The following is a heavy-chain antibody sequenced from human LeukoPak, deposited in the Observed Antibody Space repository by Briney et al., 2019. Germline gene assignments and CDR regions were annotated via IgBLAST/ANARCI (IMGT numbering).Heavy chain of an antibody. Sequence: PSETLPLTCAVSGYSISSGYHWGWIRQPPGKGLEWIGSIYHSGSTYYNPSLKSRVTISVDTSKNQFSLKLSSVTAADTAVYYCARVREFACALDYWGQGTLVTVSS. CDR2: IYHSGST. CDR3: ARVREFACALDY. CDR1: GYSISSGYH. V-gene: IGHV4-38-2*01. D-gene: IGHD5-24*01. J-gene: IGHJ4*02.